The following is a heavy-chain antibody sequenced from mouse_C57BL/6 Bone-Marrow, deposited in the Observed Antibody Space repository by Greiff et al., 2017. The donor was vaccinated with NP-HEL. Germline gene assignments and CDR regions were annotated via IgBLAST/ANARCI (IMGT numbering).Heavy chain of an antibody. Sequence: EVQLQQSGPELVKPGASVKISCKASGYTFTDYYMNWVKQSHGKSLEWIGDINPNNGGTSYNQKFKGKATLTVDKSSSTAYIELRSLPSAHSAVYSSSPHSSYWYFDVWVTPTTVTVSS. D-gene: IGHD2-12*01. V-gene: IGHV1-26*01. CDR1: GYTFTDYY. CDR3: SPHSSYWYFDV. CDR2: INPNNGGT. J-gene: IGHJ1*03.